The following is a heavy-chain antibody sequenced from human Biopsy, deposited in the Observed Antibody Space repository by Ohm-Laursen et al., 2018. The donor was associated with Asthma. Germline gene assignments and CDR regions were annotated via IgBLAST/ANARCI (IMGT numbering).Heavy chain of an antibody. CDR2: ISSSSSTI. CDR3: ARFKRGYSYGYAGVFDY. J-gene: IGHJ4*02. CDR1: GFTFSSYS. Sequence: SLRLSCTASGFTFSSYSMNWVRQAPGKGLEWVSYISSSSSTIYYADSVKGRFTISRGNAKNSLYPQMNSLRDEDTAVYYCARFKRGYSYGYAGVFDYWGQGTLVTVSS. V-gene: IGHV3-48*02. D-gene: IGHD5-18*01.